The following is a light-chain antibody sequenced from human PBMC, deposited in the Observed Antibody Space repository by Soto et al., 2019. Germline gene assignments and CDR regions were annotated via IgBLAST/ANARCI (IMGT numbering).Light chain of an antibody. CDR2: GAS. Sequence: EIVLTQSPGTLSFSPGERATLSCSASQSVSSDSLAWYQQKPGQAPRLLIYGASSRATGIPDRFSGSGSGTDFTLTVSRLEPEDCAVFDCQQYGSSPPTFGQGTKVESK. CDR1: QSVSSDS. V-gene: IGKV3-20*01. J-gene: IGKJ2*01. CDR3: QQYGSSPPT.